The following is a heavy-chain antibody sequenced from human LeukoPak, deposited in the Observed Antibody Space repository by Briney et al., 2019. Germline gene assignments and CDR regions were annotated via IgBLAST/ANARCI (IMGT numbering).Heavy chain of an antibody. Sequence: SETPSLTCAVYGGSFSGYYWSWIRQPPGKGLEWIGEINHSGSTNYNPSLKSRVTISVDTSKNQFSLKLSSVTAADTAVYYCARGDCSSTSCYPPGFDYWGQGTLVTVSS. CDR3: ARGDCSSTSCYPPGFDY. J-gene: IGHJ4*02. V-gene: IGHV4-34*01. D-gene: IGHD2-2*01. CDR1: GGSFSGYY. CDR2: INHSGST.